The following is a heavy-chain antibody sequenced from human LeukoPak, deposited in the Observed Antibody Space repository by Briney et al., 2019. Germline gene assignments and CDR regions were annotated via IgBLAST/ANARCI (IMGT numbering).Heavy chain of an antibody. CDR2: IKEDGSEK. CDR3: ASLLSGGFDI. CDR1: EFTFRSYW. Sequence: GGSLRLSCVVSEFTFRSYWMSWVRQAPGKGLEWVASIKEDGSEKYYVDSVKGRFTISRDNAISRDNAKNSLFLQMNSLRAEDTAVYYCASLLSGGFDIWGQGTMVTVSS. D-gene: IGHD2-2*01. J-gene: IGHJ3*02. V-gene: IGHV3-7*03.